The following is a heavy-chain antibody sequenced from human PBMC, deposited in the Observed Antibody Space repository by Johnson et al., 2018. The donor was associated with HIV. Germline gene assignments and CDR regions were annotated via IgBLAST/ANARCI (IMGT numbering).Heavy chain of an antibody. Sequence: QVQLVESGGGVVQPGRSLRLSCAASGFTFSSYAMHWVRQAPGKGLEWVAVISYDGSNKYYADSVKGRFTISRDNSKNTLYLQMNCRRAEDTSVYYCARKVRFGPFDIWGQGTMVTVSS. CDR1: GFTFSSYA. J-gene: IGHJ3*02. CDR2: ISYDGSNK. V-gene: IGHV3-30*14. D-gene: IGHD3-10*01. CDR3: ARKVRFGPFDI.